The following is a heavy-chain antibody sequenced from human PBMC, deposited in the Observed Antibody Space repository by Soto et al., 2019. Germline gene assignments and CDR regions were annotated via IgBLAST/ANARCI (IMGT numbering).Heavy chain of an antibody. V-gene: IGHV3-23*01. Sequence: EVQLLESGGGLVQPGGSLRLSCAASGFTFSSYAMSWVRQAPGKGLEWVSAISGSGGSTYYADSVKGRFTISRDNSKNTLYLQMNSLRAEDTAVYYCAKDSIYCSGGSCYLVPFDYWGQGTLVTVSS. CDR2: ISGSGGST. CDR3: AKDSIYCSGGSCYLVPFDY. J-gene: IGHJ4*02. D-gene: IGHD2-15*01. CDR1: GFTFSSYA.